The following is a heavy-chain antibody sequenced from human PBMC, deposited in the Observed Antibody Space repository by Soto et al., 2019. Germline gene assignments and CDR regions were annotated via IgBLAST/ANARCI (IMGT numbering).Heavy chain of an antibody. J-gene: IGHJ6*02. CDR2: IKQDGSEK. Sequence: GGSLRLSCAASGFTFSSYWMSWVRQAPGEGLEWVANIKQDGSEKYYVDSVKGRFTISRDNAKNSLYLQMNSLRAEDTAVYYCARASAAGLYGMDVWGQGTTVTVSS. D-gene: IGHD6-13*01. CDR1: GFTFSSYW. V-gene: IGHV3-7*01. CDR3: ARASAAGLYGMDV.